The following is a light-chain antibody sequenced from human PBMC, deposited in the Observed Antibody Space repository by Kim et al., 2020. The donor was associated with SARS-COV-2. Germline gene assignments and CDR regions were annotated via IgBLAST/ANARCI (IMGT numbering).Light chain of an antibody. Sequence: DIQMTQSPSSLSASVGDRVTITCRASQDIRNDLGWYQQNPGRAPKRLIYGASSLQSGVPSRFSGSGSGTEFTLTISSVQPEDFATYFCLQHNTYPFTFGQGTQLEIK. V-gene: IGKV1-17*01. J-gene: IGKJ5*01. CDR1: QDIRND. CDR3: LQHNTYPFT. CDR2: GAS.